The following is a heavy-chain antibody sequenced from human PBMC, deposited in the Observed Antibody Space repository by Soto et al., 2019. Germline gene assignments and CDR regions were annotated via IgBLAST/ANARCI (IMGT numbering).Heavy chain of an antibody. CDR2: IVVDSGNT. CDR1: GYTFTSYG. CDR3: AAVKRWDV. D-gene: IGHD1-1*01. V-gene: IGHV1-58*02. J-gene: IGHJ6*02. Sequence: GASVKVSCKASGYTFTSYGISWVRQARGQGLEWIGWIVVDSGNTNYAQKFQERVTITRDMSTSTAYMELSSLRSEDTAVYYCAAVKRWDVWGQGTTVTVSS.